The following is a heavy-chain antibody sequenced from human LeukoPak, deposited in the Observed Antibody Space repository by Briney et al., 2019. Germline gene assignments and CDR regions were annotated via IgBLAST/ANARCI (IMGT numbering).Heavy chain of an antibody. CDR1: GYTFTSYY. V-gene: IGHV1-46*01. Sequence: ASVKVSCKASGYTFTSYYMHWMRQAPGQGLEWVAMVNPTYEITTYAQKFLGRVTVTRDTSTSTVYMELSSLRSEDAAVYYCAKSFFDIDYFDYWGQGTLVTVSS. D-gene: IGHD5-12*01. CDR2: VNPTYEIT. J-gene: IGHJ4*02. CDR3: AKSFFDIDYFDY.